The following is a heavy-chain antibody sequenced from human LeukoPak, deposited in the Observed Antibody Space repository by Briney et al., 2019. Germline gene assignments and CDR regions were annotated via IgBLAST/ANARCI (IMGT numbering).Heavy chain of an antibody. J-gene: IGHJ4*02. V-gene: IGHV4-34*01. CDR2: INHSGST. CDR3: ARASMTTVTTARAFDY. CDR1: GGSFSGYY. D-gene: IGHD4-17*01. Sequence: SETLSLACAVYGGSFSGYYWSWIRQPPGKGLEWIGEINHSGSTNYNPSLKSRVTISVDTSKNQYSLRLSSVTAADAAVYYCARASMTTVTTARAFDYWGQGTLVTVSS.